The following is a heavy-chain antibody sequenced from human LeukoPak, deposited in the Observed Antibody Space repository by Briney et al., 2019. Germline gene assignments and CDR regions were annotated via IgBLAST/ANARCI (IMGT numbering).Heavy chain of an antibody. CDR3: AKDRITMVHYYGMDV. J-gene: IGHJ6*02. CDR2: ISHDGSNK. Sequence: PGGSLRLSCAASGFTFSSYGMHWVRQAPGKGLEWVAVISHDGSNKYYADSVKGRFTISRDNSKNTLYLQMNSLRAEDTAVYYCAKDRITMVHYYGMDVWGQGTTVTVSS. D-gene: IGHD3-10*01. V-gene: IGHV3-30*18. CDR1: GFTFSSYG.